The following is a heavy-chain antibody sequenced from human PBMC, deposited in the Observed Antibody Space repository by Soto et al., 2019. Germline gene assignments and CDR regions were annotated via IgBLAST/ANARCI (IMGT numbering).Heavy chain of an antibody. CDR1: EVTFSSFA. D-gene: IGHD1-1*01. V-gene: IGHV3-30-3*01. CDR3: ARDLVMERDKVEDY. CDR2: ISYDGSNK. Sequence: RVPKAASEVTFSSFAMHRIRQAPGKGLEWVAVISYDGSNKYYADSVKGRFTISRDNSKNTLYLQMNSLRAEDTAVYYCARDLVMERDKVEDYWGQGTLVTVSS. J-gene: IGHJ4*02.